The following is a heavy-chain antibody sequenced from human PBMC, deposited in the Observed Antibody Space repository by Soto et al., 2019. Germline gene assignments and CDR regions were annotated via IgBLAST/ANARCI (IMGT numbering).Heavy chain of an antibody. CDR3: ARAGYCSSTSCYFGRGYYYYMDV. D-gene: IGHD2-2*01. V-gene: IGHV3-21*01. CDR2: ISSSISYI. J-gene: IGHJ6*03. CDR1: GFTFSSYS. Sequence: GGSLRLSCAASGFTFSSYSMNWVRQAPGKGLEWVSSISSSISYIYYADSVKGRFTISRDNAKNSLYLQMNSLRAEDTAVYYCARAGYCSSTSCYFGRGYYYYMDVWGKGTTVTVSS.